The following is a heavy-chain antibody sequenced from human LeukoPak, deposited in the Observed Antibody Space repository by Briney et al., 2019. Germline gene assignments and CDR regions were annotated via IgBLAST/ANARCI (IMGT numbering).Heavy chain of an antibody. D-gene: IGHD3-10*01. J-gene: IGHJ5*02. CDR2: VYYSGST. Sequence: SETLSLTCTVSGGSISPYYWSWIRQPPGKGLEWIGYVYYSGSTNYNPSLKSRVTISVDTSKSQFSLKLTSVAAADTAVYYCSRGGGSGRGNWFDPWGQGSLVIVSS. CDR1: GGSISPYY. CDR3: SRGGGSGRGNWFDP. V-gene: IGHV4-59*01.